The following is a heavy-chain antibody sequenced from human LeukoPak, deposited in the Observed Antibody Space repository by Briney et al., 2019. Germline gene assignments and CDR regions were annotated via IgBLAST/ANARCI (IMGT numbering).Heavy chain of an antibody. D-gene: IGHD1-26*01. V-gene: IGHV1-2*02. Sequence: ASVKVSCKASGYTFTGHYIHWVRQAPGQGLEWMGWLNPHNGGTRFAQKFQGRVTMTRDTSIGTAYMDLSRLRSDDTAVYYCARAYTGGYYLPYAFDIWGQGTMVTVSS. CDR3: ARAYTGGYYLPYAFDI. CDR2: LNPHNGGT. CDR1: GYTFTGHY. J-gene: IGHJ3*02.